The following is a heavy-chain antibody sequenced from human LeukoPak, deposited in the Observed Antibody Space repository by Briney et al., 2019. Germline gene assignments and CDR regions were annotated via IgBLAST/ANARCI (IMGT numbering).Heavy chain of an antibody. CDR1: GYTFTGYY. D-gene: IGHD3-9*01. CDR2: VNPNSGGT. Sequence: ASVKVSCKASGYTFTGYYMHWVRQAPGQGLEWMGWVNPNSGGTSYAQKFQGRVTMTRDTSLSTAYMELSGLRSDDTAVYFCARDPSRDIMTSTLPGYWGQGTLVTVSS. V-gene: IGHV1-2*02. J-gene: IGHJ4*02. CDR3: ARDPSRDIMTSTLPGY.